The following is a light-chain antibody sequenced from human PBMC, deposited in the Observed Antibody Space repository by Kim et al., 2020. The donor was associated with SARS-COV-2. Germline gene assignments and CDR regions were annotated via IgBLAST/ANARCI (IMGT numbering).Light chain of an antibody. CDR1: QSVSTY. J-gene: IGKJ4*01. CDR2: DSS. CDR3: QQRSDWPPLT. V-gene: IGKV3-11*01. Sequence: SPGERAPLSCRAGQSVSTYLAWYQQKPGQAPRLLIYDSSTRAPGIPARFVGSGSGTDFTLTITSLDPEDFAVYYCQQRSDWPPLTFGGGTKVDIK.